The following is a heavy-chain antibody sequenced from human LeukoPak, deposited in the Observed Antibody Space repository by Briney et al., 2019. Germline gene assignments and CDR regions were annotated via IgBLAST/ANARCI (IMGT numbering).Heavy chain of an antibody. CDR1: GFTFSSYG. D-gene: IGHD6-13*01. Sequence: GGSLRLSCAASGFTFSSYGMHWVRQAPGKGLEWVAVISYDGSNKYYADSVKGRFTISRDNSKNTLYLQMNSLRAEDTAVYYCAKDLLSWYEGAFDIWGQGTMVTVSS. J-gene: IGHJ3*02. CDR2: ISYDGSNK. V-gene: IGHV3-30*18. CDR3: AKDLLSWYEGAFDI.